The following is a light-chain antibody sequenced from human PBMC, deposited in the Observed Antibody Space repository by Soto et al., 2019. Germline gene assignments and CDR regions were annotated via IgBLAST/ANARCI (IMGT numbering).Light chain of an antibody. J-gene: IGLJ2*01. CDR3: SSYTSSSTYVV. CDR2: DVI. Sequence: QSVLTQPASVSGSPGQSITISCTGTSSDLGGYTYVSWYQQHPGKAPKFMIYDVINRPSGVSNRFSGSKSGNSASLNISGLQAEDEADYYCSSYTSSSTYVVFGGGTQLTVL. V-gene: IGLV2-14*03. CDR1: SSDLGGYTY.